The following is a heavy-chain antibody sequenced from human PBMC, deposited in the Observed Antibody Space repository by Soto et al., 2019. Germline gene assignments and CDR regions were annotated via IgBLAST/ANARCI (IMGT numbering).Heavy chain of an antibody. CDR3: ASGHDAYKVRY. V-gene: IGHV4-31*03. CDR1: GGSISSGGTGSY. D-gene: IGHD1-1*01. CDR2: IYYTGNT. Sequence: QVQLQESGPGLVKPSQTLSLTCTVSGGSISSGGTGSYWTWIRQLPGKGLEWIGYIYYTGNTYYNPSLKSRPTISIDTSENQFSLTLTSVTAADTAVDFCASGHDAYKVRYWGQGTLVTVSS. J-gene: IGHJ4*02.